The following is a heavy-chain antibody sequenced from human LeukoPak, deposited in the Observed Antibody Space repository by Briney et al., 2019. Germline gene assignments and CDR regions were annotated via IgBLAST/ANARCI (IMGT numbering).Heavy chain of an antibody. Sequence: SETLSLTCTVSGGSISSSSYYWGWLRQPPGQGLEWIGSIYYSGSTYYNPSLKSRVTISVATSKNYFSLKPSSVTAAATAVYYCAKTTVAAHEAFDYWGQGTLVTVSS. D-gene: IGHD4-23*01. CDR2: IYYSGST. J-gene: IGHJ4*02. CDR1: GGSISSSSYY. V-gene: IGHV4-39*02. CDR3: AKTTVAAHEAFDY.